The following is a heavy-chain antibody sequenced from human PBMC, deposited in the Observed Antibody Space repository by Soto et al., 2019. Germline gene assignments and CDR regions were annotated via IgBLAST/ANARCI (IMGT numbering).Heavy chain of an antibody. CDR1: GFTVSNNY. CDR3: ARDRGTEYSCSSDDAFDI. D-gene: IGHD6-6*01. J-gene: IGHJ3*02. V-gene: IGHV3-66*01. CDR2: FYSGGRT. Sequence: EVQLVESGGGFVQPGGSLRLSCAASGFTVSNNYMTWVRQAPGKGLEWVSGFYSGGRTNNADSVKGRFTISRDISKNTLYLQMNSLRAEDTAVYYGARDRGTEYSCSSDDAFDIWGQGTMVTVSS.